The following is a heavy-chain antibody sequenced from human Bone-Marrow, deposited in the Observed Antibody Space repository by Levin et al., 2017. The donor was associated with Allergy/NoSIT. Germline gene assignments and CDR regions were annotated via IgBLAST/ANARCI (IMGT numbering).Heavy chain of an antibody. CDR2: IYPTDSQT. CDR1: GYTLTSYW. CDR3: AVAVNGLFYFDS. J-gene: IGHJ4*02. D-gene: IGHD2/OR15-2a*01. Sequence: PAASVKVSCEASGYTLTSYWFGWVRQMPGKGLEWMGIIYPTDSQTKYSPSFQGQVTISADKSITTAYLQWSSLKASDTAIYYCAVAVNGLFYFDSWGQGTLVTVSS. V-gene: IGHV5-51*03.